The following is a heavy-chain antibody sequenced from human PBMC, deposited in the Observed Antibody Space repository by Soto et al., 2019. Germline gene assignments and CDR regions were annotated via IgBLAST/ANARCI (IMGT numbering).Heavy chain of an antibody. V-gene: IGHV1-69*01. CDR3: ARVVGATTAVAFDI. CDR1: GGTFSSYA. J-gene: IGHJ3*02. CDR2: IIPIFGTA. Sequence: QVQLVQSGAEVKKPGSSVKVSCKASGGTFSSYAISWVRQAPGQGLEWMGGIIPIFGTANYAQKFQGRVTITADESTSTVYMKLSSLRSEDTAVYYCARVVGATTAVAFDIWGQGTMVTVSS. D-gene: IGHD1-26*01.